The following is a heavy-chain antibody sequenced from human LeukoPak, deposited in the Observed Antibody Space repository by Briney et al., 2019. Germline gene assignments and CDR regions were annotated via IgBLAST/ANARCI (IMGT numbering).Heavy chain of an antibody. Sequence: GGSLRLSCAASGFTFSIYAMSWVRQVPGKGLEWVSAIGDTTYYADSVEGRFTISRDNSKNTLYLQMNSLRAEDAAIYYCAKAFAFVGANFFDYWGQGTLVTVSS. CDR2: IGDTT. CDR3: AKAFAFVGANFFDY. D-gene: IGHD1-26*01. J-gene: IGHJ4*02. V-gene: IGHV3-23*01. CDR1: GFTFSIYA.